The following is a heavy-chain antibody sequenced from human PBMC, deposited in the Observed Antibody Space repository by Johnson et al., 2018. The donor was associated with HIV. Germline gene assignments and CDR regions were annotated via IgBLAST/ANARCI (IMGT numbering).Heavy chain of an antibody. CDR1: GFTFSSYA. CDR3: ARDQGIAARPFRYAFDI. J-gene: IGHJ3*02. CDR2: ISYDGSNK. V-gene: IGHV3-30*04. D-gene: IGHD6-6*01. Sequence: QMLLVESGGGVVQPGRSLRLSCAASGFTFSSYAMHWVRQAPGTGLEWVAVISYDGSNKYYADSSKARSTISRDNPKNTLYLQMNGRRAEETAVYYCARDQGIAARPFRYAFDIWGQGTMVTVSS.